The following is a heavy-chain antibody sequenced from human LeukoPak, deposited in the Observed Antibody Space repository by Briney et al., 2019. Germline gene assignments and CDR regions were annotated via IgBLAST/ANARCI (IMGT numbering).Heavy chain of an antibody. D-gene: IGHD6-13*01. CDR3: ARRRSSSWYNWFDP. CDR1: GGSISSHY. J-gene: IGHJ5*02. V-gene: IGHV4-59*11. CDR2: ISYIGST. Sequence: SETLSLTCTVSGGSISSHYWSWIRQPPGKGLEWIGYISYIGSTNYSPSLKSRVTISVDTSKNQFSLRLSSVTAADTAIYYCARRRSSSWYNWFDPWGQGTLVTVSS.